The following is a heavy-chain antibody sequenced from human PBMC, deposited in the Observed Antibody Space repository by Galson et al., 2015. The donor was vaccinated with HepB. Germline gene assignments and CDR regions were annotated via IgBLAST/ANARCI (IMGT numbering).Heavy chain of an antibody. CDR1: GFTFSSYS. V-gene: IGHV3-21*01. CDR2: ISSSSSYI. CDR3: AREPLGIAAADSLDY. D-gene: IGHD6-13*01. Sequence: SLRLSCAASGFTFSSYSMNWVRQAPGKGLEWVSSISSSSSYIYYADSVKGRFTISRDNAKNSLYLQMNSLRAEDTAVYYCAREPLGIAAADSLDYWGQGTLVTVSS. J-gene: IGHJ4*02.